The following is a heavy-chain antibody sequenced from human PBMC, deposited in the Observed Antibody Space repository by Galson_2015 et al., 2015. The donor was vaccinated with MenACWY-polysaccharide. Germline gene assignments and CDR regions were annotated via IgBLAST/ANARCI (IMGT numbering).Heavy chain of an antibody. V-gene: IGHV5-51*01. CDR1: GYSFTSYW. J-gene: IGHJ6*02. Sequence: QSGAEAKKPGESLKISCTGSGYSFTSYWVGWVRQMPGKGLEWMGIIYPGDSDTRYSPSFQGQVTISADKSISTAYLQCSSLKASDTAVYYCARRESSGLNGMDVWGQGTPVTVSS. CDR2: IYPGDSDT. CDR3: ARRESSGLNGMDV. D-gene: IGHD6-19*01.